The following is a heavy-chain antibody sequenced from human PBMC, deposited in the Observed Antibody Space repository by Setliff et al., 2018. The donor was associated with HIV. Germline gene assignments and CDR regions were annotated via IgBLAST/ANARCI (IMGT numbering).Heavy chain of an antibody. Sequence: SETLSLTCAVYGGSFSGYYWSWIRQPPGKGLEWIGEINHSGSTNYNPSLKSRVTISVDTSKNQFSLKLSSVTAADTAVYYCARQGLAYSGDMDVWGKGTTVTSP. CDR3: ARQGLAYSGDMDV. V-gene: IGHV4-34*01. CDR1: GGSFSGYY. D-gene: IGHD2-21*01. J-gene: IGHJ6*03. CDR2: INHSGST.